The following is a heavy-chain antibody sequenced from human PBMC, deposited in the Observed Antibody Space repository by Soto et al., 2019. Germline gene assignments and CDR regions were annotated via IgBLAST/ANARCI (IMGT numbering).Heavy chain of an antibody. Sequence: GASVKVSCKASGGTFSSYAISWVRQAPGQGLEWMGGIIPIFGTANYAQKFQGRVTITADESTSTAYMELSSLRSEDTAVYYCARVSSVAAQNLIDYWGQGTLVTVSS. CDR1: GGTFSSYA. D-gene: IGHD6-19*01. CDR3: ARVSSVAAQNLIDY. J-gene: IGHJ4*02. CDR2: IIPIFGTA. V-gene: IGHV1-69*13.